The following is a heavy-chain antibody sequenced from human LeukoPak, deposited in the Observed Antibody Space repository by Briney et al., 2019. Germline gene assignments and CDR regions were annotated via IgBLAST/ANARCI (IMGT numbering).Heavy chain of an antibody. J-gene: IGHJ4*02. CDR3: ARDSPDTIPPSIAGGGFDY. CDR2: IKQDGSEK. Sequence: GGSLRLSCAASGFTFSSYWMSWVRQAPGKGLEWVANIKQDGSEKYYVDSVKGRFTISRDNAKNSLYLQMNSLRAEDTAVYYCARDSPDTIPPSIAGGGFDYWGQGTLVTVSS. D-gene: IGHD6-6*01. CDR1: GFTFSSYW. V-gene: IGHV3-7*01.